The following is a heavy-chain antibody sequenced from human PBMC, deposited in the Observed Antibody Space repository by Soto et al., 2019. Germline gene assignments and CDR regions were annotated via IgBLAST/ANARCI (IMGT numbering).Heavy chain of an antibody. CDR2: INHSGST. CDR1: GGSFSGYY. Sequence: SETLSLTSAAYGGSFSGYYWSWIRQPPGKGLEWIGEINHSGSTNYNPSLKSRVTISVDTSKNQFSLKLSSVTAADTAVYYCARGSNSGAAPFDYWRERTLFPVCS. V-gene: IGHV4-34*01. J-gene: IGHJ4*02. CDR3: ARGSNSGAAPFDY. D-gene: IGHD1-26*01.